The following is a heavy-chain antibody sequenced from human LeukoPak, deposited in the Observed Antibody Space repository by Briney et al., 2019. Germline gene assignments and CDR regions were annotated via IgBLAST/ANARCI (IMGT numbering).Heavy chain of an antibody. CDR3: ARDHGGSPRQHASDI. CDR1: GFTFSSYA. J-gene: IGHJ3*02. Sequence: GGSLRLSCAASGFTFSSYAMSWVRQAPGKGLEWVSSISDSDSGSVIYYADSVKGRFTISRDNSKNSLYLQMNSLRAEDTAVYYCARDHGGSPRQHASDIWGQGTMVTVSS. D-gene: IGHD1-26*01. CDR2: ISDSDSGSVI. V-gene: IGHV3-23*01.